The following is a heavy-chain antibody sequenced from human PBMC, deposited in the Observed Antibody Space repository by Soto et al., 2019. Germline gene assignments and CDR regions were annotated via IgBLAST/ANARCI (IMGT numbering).Heavy chain of an antibody. Sequence: QVQLVQSGAEVKKPGSSVKVSCKASGGTFSSYTISWVRQAPGQRLEWMGRIIPILGIANYAQKFQGRVTITADKSTTTAYMELSSLRSDDTPVYYCARAAPSSFAWFAPWGQGTLVPVSS. D-gene: IGHD2-15*01. CDR1: GGTFSSYT. J-gene: IGHJ5*02. CDR3: ARAAPSSFAWFAP. CDR2: IIPILGIA. V-gene: IGHV1-69*02.